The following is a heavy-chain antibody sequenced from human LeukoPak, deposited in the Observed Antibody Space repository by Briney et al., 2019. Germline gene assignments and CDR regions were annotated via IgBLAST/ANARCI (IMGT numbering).Heavy chain of an antibody. CDR3: ARMGEYSYIDY. D-gene: IGHD5-18*01. CDR2: INPNSGGT. V-gene: IGHV1-2*02. Sequence: ASVKVSCKASGYTFTGYYMHWVRQAPGQGLEWMGWINPNSGGTKYAQKFQGRVTMTRDTSISTAYMELSRLRSDDTAVYYCARMGEYSYIDYWGQGTLVTVSS. CDR1: GYTFTGYY. J-gene: IGHJ4*02.